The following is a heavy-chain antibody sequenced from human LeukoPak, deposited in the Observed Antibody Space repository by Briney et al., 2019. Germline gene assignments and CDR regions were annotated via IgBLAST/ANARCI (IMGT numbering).Heavy chain of an antibody. CDR3: AKDRLEYSSSGYYYMDV. J-gene: IGHJ6*03. D-gene: IGHD6-6*01. CDR1: GFTFSSYG. Sequence: PGGSLRLSCAASGFTFSSYGMHWVRQAPGKGLEWVAFIRYDGSNKYYADSVKGRFTISRDNSKNTLYLQMNSLRAEDTAVYYCAKDRLEYSSSGYYYMDVWGKETTVTVSS. CDR2: IRYDGSNK. V-gene: IGHV3-30*02.